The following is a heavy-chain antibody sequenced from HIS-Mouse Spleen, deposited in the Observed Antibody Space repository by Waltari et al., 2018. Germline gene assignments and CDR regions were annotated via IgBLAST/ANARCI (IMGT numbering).Heavy chain of an antibody. CDR3: ARRAIVVVPAAEYFQH. CDR2: KKPNSGKT. J-gene: IGHJ1*01. D-gene: IGHD2-2*01. Sequence: QVQLVQSGAEVKKPGASVKVSCKASGYTFTSYDINWVRQATGQGLEWMGGKKPNSGKTVDAQKFQCRVTRTRNTSISTAYMELSSLRSEDTAVYYCARRAIVVVPAAEYFQHWGQGTLVTVSS. V-gene: IGHV1-8*01. CDR1: GYTFTSYD.